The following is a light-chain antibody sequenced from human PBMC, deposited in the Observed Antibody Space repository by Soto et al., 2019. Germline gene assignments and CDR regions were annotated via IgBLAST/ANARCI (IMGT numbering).Light chain of an antibody. CDR3: EQHVNSVYI. Sequence: ESVLTQSPGPLSLSPGERATLSCRASQTIIGNYLAWYQQKPGQAPRLLIYGAANRATGVPDRFSGSYSGTDFSLTITRLEPEDFAVYYCEQHVNSVYIFGQGTRLEIK. J-gene: IGKJ2*01. CDR1: QTIIGNY. V-gene: IGKV3-20*01. CDR2: GAA.